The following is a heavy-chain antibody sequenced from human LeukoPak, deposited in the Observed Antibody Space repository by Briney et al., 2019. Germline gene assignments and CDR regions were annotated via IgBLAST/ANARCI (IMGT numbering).Heavy chain of an antibody. CDR3: AREIDFDY. CDR1: GFTLTTYW. Sequence: GGSLRLSCAASGFTLTTYWMSWVRQAPGKGLEWVANIKPDGSEKSYVDSVKGRFTISRDNAENSLYLQMNSLRAEDTAVYYCAREIDFDYWGQGTLVTVSS. CDR2: IKPDGSEK. V-gene: IGHV3-7*04. D-gene: IGHD2/OR15-2a*01. J-gene: IGHJ4*02.